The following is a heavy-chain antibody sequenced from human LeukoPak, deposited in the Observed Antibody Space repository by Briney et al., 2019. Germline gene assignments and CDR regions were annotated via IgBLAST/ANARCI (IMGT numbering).Heavy chain of an antibody. J-gene: IGHJ4*02. CDR2: IYYSGST. Sequence: SETLSLTCTVSGGSISSSSYYWGWIRQPPGKGLEWIGYIYYSGSTNYNPSLKSRVTISVDTSKNQFSLKLSSVTAADTAVYYCARGLSRGGDIDFDYWGQGTLVTVSS. CDR3: ARGLSRGGDIDFDY. D-gene: IGHD2-21*02. CDR1: GGSISSSSYY. V-gene: IGHV4-61*05.